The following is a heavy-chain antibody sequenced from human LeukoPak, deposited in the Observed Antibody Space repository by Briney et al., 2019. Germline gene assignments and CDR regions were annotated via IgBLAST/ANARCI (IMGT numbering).Heavy chain of an antibody. D-gene: IGHD3-10*01. V-gene: IGHV4-38-2*02. Sequence: SETLSLTCTVSRYDINSVYYWGWIRQPPGKGLEWIGSIYHSGSTYYNASLKSRVTISMGTSRNKFSLNLNSVTAADTAVYYCARAGGYYGSGSFLDYWGQGLLVTVSS. CDR3: ARAGGYYGSGSFLDY. CDR2: IYHSGST. J-gene: IGHJ4*02. CDR1: RYDINSVYY.